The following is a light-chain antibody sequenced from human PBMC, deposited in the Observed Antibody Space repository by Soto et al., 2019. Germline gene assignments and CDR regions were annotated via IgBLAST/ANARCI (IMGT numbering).Light chain of an antibody. CDR3: QQLKTYPYT. Sequence: IQLTQSPSSLSASVGDRVTVTCRASQDINKLLAWFQQKPGQAPNLLIFSASTLQSAVPSRFSGGGSGTEFTLTIDSLQPEDFATYYCQQLKTYPYTFGQGTKLEIK. V-gene: IGKV1-9*01. CDR1: QDINKL. J-gene: IGKJ2*01. CDR2: SAS.